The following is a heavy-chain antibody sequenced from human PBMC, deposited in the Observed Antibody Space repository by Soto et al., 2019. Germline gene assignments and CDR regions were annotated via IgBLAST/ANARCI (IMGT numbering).Heavy chain of an antibody. J-gene: IGHJ6*02. CDR3: AAPTYSSSAGHYYYYGMDV. Sequence: SVKVSCKASGFTFTSSAVQWVRQARGQRLEWIGWIVVGSGNTNYAQKFQERVTITRDMSTSTAYMELSSLRSEDTAVYYCAAPTYSSSAGHYYYYGMDVWGQGTTVTVSS. CDR1: GFTFTSSA. D-gene: IGHD6-6*01. V-gene: IGHV1-58*01. CDR2: IVVGSGNT.